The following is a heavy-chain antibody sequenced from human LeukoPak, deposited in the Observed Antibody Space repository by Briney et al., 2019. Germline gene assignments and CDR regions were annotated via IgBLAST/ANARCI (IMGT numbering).Heavy chain of an antibody. CDR3: ANPTI. Sequence: GRSLRLSCAASGFTFSSYAMHWVRQAPGKGLEWVAVISYDGSNKYYADSVKGRFTISRDNSKNTLYLQMDSLRAEDTAVYYCANPTIWGQGTLVTVSS. CDR1: GFTFSSYA. V-gene: IGHV3-30-3*01. J-gene: IGHJ1*01. D-gene: IGHD1-26*01. CDR2: ISYDGSNK.